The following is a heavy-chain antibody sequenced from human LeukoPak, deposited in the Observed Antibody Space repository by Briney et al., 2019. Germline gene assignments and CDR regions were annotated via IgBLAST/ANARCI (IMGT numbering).Heavy chain of an antibody. J-gene: IGHJ4*02. D-gene: IGHD4-23*01. V-gene: IGHV3-72*01. CDR2: SRNKASSYTT. CDR1: GFKFSDHY. CDR3: ARDLMTTVVTPALNC. Sequence: PGGSQRLSCAASGFKFSDHYIDWVRQAPGKGLEWVGRSRNKASSYTTEYAASVEGRFTISRDVSESSLNLQMNSLRAEDTAVYYCARDLMTTVVTPALNCWGQGTLVTVSS.